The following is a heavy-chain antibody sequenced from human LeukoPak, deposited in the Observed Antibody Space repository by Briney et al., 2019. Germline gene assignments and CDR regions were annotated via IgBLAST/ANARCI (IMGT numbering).Heavy chain of an antibody. D-gene: IGHD3/OR15-3a*01. CDR3: ARARYHTEMTYFRTVYYFDY. Sequence: SETLSLTCTVFSGSISSYYWSWIRQPAGKVLEWIGRIYISGSTNYNPSLKSRVTISVDTSKNQFSLKLSSVTAADTAVYYCARARYHTEMTYFRTVYYFDYWGQGTLVTVSS. J-gene: IGHJ4*02. CDR2: IYISGST. CDR1: SGSISSYY. V-gene: IGHV4-4*07.